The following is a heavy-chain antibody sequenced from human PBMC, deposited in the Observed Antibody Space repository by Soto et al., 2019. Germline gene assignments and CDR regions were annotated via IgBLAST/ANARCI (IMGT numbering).Heavy chain of an antibody. CDR3: ARVRGDTYYYGSGSGYYYYGMDV. D-gene: IGHD3-10*01. CDR2: MNPNSGNT. Sequence: ASVKVSCKASGYTFTSYDINWVRQATGQGLEWMGWMNPNSGNTGYAQKFQGRVTMTRNTSISTAYTERSSLRSEDTAVYYCARVRGDTYYYGSGSGYYYYGMDVWGQGTTVTVSS. J-gene: IGHJ6*02. CDR1: GYTFTSYD. V-gene: IGHV1-8*01.